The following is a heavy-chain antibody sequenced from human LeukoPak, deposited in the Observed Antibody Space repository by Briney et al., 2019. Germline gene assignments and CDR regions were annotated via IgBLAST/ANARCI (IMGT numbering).Heavy chain of an antibody. V-gene: IGHV1-18*01. Sequence: ASVKVSCKASGYTFTSYGISWVRQAPGQGLEWMGWISAYNGNTNYAQKLQGRVTMTTDTSTSTAYMELRSLRSDDTAVYYCARSGHEWIQLWADRSFDYWGQGTLVTVSS. CDR1: GYTFTSYG. D-gene: IGHD5-18*01. J-gene: IGHJ4*02. CDR2: ISAYNGNT. CDR3: ARSGHEWIQLWADRSFDY.